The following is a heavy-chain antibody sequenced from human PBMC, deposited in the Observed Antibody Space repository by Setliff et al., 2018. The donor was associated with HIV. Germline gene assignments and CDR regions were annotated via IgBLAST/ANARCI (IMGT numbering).Heavy chain of an antibody. D-gene: IGHD2-2*01. CDR2: LNWNGGRI. CDR1: GFNFEDYG. CDR3: ARGLPRSSFYYYYYYMDV. V-gene: IGHV3-20*04. Sequence: GESLKISCAASGFNFEDYGMSWVRQAPGKGLEWVSGLNWNGGRIDYADSLKGRFTISRDNAKKSLYLQMNSLRAEDTALYYCARGLPRSSFYYYYYYMDVWGKGTTVTVSS. J-gene: IGHJ6*03.